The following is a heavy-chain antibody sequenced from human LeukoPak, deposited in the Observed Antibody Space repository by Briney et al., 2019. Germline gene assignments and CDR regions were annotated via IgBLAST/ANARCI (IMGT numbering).Heavy chain of an antibody. CDR3: GKDSRPSVTTFRSRWTDY. D-gene: IGHD4-11*01. CDR2: ISGSSMST. V-gene: IGHV3-23*01. J-gene: IGHJ4*02. CDR1: GFTFHNHG. Sequence: GGSLRLSCEAPGFTFHNHGMSWVRQAPGKGLEWISVISGSSMSTYYADSVKGRFTVSRDNSKNTVYLQMSSLRVEDSAIYYCGKDSRPSVTTFRSRWTDYWGQGILVTVSS.